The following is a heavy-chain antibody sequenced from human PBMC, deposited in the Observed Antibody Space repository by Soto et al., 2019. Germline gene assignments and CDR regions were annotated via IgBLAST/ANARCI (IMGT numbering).Heavy chain of an antibody. CDR3: AKEEALDAFDI. CDR1: GFTFSSYA. CDR2: ISGSGGST. V-gene: IGHV3-23*01. J-gene: IGHJ3*02. Sequence: GXSLRLSCAASGFTFSSYAMRLVRQAPGKGLEWVSAISGSGGSTYYADSVKVRFTISRDNSKNTLYLQMNSLRAEDTAVYYCAKEEALDAFDIWGQGTMVTVSS.